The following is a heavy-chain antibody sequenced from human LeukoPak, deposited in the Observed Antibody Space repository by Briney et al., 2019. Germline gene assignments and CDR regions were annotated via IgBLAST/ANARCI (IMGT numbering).Heavy chain of an antibody. J-gene: IGHJ4*02. CDR2: IIPIFGTA. CDR1: GGTFSSYA. CDR3: ARRPFGGSYEYFDY. V-gene: IGHV1-69*13. D-gene: IGHD1-26*01. Sequence: ASVKVSCKASGGTFSSYAMSWVRQAPGQGLEWMGGIIPIFGTANYAQKFQGRVTITADESTSTAYMELSSLRSEDTAVYYCARRPFGGSYEYFDYWGQGTLVTVSS.